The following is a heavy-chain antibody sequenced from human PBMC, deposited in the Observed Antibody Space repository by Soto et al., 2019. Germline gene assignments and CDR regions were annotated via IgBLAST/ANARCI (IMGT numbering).Heavy chain of an antibody. CDR1: GGTFSSSA. J-gene: IGHJ6*02. Sequence: ASVKVSCKASGGTFSSSAISWVRQAPGQGLEWMGWISAYNGNTNYAQKLQGRVTMTTDTSTSTAYMELRSLRSDDTAVYYCARASGGYDSSGYYYGPDYYYYGMDVWGQGTTVTVSS. CDR2: ISAYNGNT. V-gene: IGHV1-18*01. CDR3: ARASGGYDSSGYYYGPDYYYYGMDV. D-gene: IGHD3-22*01.